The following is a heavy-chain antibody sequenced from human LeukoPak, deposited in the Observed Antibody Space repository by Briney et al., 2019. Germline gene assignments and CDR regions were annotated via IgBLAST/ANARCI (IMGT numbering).Heavy chain of an antibody. CDR2: INHSGST. Sequence: GSLRLSCAASGFTVSSNYMSWVRQAPGKGLEWIGEINHSGSTNYNPSLKSRVTISVDTSKNQFSLKLSSVTAADTAVYCCARGPSVYYGSGSYGYWGQGTLVTVSS. D-gene: IGHD3-10*01. CDR3: ARGPSVYYGSGSYGY. CDR1: GFTVSSNY. J-gene: IGHJ4*02. V-gene: IGHV4-34*01.